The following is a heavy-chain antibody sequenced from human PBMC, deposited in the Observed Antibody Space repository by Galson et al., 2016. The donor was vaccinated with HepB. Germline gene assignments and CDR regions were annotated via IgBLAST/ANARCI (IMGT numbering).Heavy chain of an antibody. Sequence: SLRLSCAASGFAFSSYSMHWVRQAPGKGLEWVAVISYDGNNKYYADSVKVRFPISRDNSKNTLYLQMNSLRADNTAVYYCARDRGCSRTSCYKGGYYYYGMDVWGQGTTVTVSS. D-gene: IGHD2-2*02. J-gene: IGHJ6*02. V-gene: IGHV3-30-3*01. CDR3: ARDRGCSRTSCYKGGYYYYGMDV. CDR1: GFAFSSYS. CDR2: ISYDGNNK.